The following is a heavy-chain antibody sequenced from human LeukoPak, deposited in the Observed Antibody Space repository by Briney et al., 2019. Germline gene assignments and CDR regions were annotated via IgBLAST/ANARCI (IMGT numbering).Heavy chain of an antibody. CDR3: ARPGVGSGRYGAFDI. CDR1: GGSISRYY. D-gene: IGHD5-18*01. J-gene: IGHJ3*02. Sequence: ETLSLTCTVSGGSISRYYWSWIRQPPGKGLEWIGYIYYSGSTNHNPSLESRVTMSVDTSKNQFSLKLRSVTAADTAAYYCARPGVGSGRYGAFDIWGQGTMVTVSS. CDR2: IYYSGST. V-gene: IGHV4-59*08.